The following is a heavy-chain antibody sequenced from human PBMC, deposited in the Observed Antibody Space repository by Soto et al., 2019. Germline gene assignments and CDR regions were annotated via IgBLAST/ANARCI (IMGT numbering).Heavy chain of an antibody. J-gene: IGHJ4*02. D-gene: IGHD6-19*01. CDR1: GGTFTTYD. Sequence: QVQLVQSGAEVRKPGSSAKVSCKASGGTFTTYDISWVRQAPGQGLEWMGGNIPLFDATKYAQKFQGRVTITADKATGTAYMELTSVRSEETAMYYCARDRSSSWYNGTFYFDSWGQGTLVTVSS. V-gene: IGHV1-69*06. CDR2: NIPLFDAT. CDR3: ARDRSSSWYNGTFYFDS.